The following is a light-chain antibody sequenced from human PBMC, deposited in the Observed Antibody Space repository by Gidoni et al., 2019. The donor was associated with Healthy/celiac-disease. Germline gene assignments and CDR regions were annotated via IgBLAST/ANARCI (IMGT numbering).Light chain of an antibody. V-gene: IGKV3-11*01. Sequence: IVLTQSPSTLSLSPGERATLSCRASQSVSSYLAWYQQKPGQAPRLLLYEASNRATGIPARFSGSGSGTDFTLTISSLEPEDFAVYYCQQRSNWPPTWTFGQGTKVEIK. CDR1: QSVSSY. CDR3: QQRSNWPPTWT. CDR2: EAS. J-gene: IGKJ1*01.